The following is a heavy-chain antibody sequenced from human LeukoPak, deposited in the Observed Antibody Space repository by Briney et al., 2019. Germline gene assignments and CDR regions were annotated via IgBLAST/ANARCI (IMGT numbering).Heavy chain of an antibody. V-gene: IGHV1-8*02. CDR3: ARAGGKIYDILTGYKNWFDP. Sequence: ASVKVSCKPSGYTFTGYYMHWVRQATGQGLEWMGWMNPNSGNTGYAQKFQGRVTMTRNTSISTAYMELSSLRSEDTAVYYCARAGGKIYDILTGYKNWFDPWGQGTLVTVSS. J-gene: IGHJ5*02. CDR2: MNPNSGNT. CDR1: GYTFTGYY. D-gene: IGHD3-9*01.